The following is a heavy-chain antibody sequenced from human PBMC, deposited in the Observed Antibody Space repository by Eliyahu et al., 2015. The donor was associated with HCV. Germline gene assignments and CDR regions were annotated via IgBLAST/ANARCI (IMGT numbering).Heavy chain of an antibody. CDR3: ARSPYWVGVFDI. CDR1: GDSISSYY. J-gene: IGHJ3*02. V-gene: IGHV4-4*09. D-gene: IGHD2-15*01. Sequence: QVQLQESGPGLVKPSETLSLTCTVSGDSISSYYWSWIRQPPGKGLEWIGYMYHSGSTNYNPSLKSRVTISVDTSKNQFSLRMSSVTTADTAVYFCARSPYWVGVFDIWGQGTMVTFSS. CDR2: MYHSGST.